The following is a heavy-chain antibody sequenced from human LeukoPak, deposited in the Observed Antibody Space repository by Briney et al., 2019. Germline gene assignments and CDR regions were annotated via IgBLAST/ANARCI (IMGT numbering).Heavy chain of an antibody. V-gene: IGHV3-23*01. CDR2: ISGSGGSA. D-gene: IGHD3-10*01. CDR3: AIDRNSYYYGSGSLPLGY. CDR1: GFTFSSYA. J-gene: IGHJ4*02. Sequence: GGSLRLSCAASGFTFSSYAMSWVRQAPGKGLEWVSAISGSGGSAYYADSVKGRFTISRDNSENTLYLQMNSLRTEDTAVYYCAIDRNSYYYGSGSLPLGYWGQGTLVTVSS.